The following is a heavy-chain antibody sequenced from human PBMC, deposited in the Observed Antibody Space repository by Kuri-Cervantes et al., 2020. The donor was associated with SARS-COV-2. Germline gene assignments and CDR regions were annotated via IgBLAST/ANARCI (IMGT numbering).Heavy chain of an antibody. Sequence: LRLSCAVSGDSIISGGYSWNWIRQPPGKDLEWLGYIYHDGKTSYNPSLKSRVTISVDTSKNQFSLRLASMTAADTAVYYCARAFNWHYYFDSWGQGMLVTVSS. CDR1: GDSIISGGYS. V-gene: IGHV4-30-2*01. J-gene: IGHJ4*02. CDR3: ARAFNWHYYFDS. CDR2: IYHDGKT. D-gene: IGHD1-7*01.